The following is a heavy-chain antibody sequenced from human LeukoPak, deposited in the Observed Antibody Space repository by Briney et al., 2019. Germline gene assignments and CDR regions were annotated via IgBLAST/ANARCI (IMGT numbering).Heavy chain of an antibody. Sequence: SETLSLTCTVSGGSISSGDYYWSWLRQPPGKGLEWIGYIYYSGSTYYNPSLKSRVTISVDTSKNQFSLKLSSVTAADTAVYYCARVAAAAGTFWFDPWGQGTLVTVSS. CDR1: GGSISSGDYY. D-gene: IGHD6-13*01. V-gene: IGHV4-30-4*01. CDR3: ARVAAAAGTFWFDP. CDR2: IYYSGST. J-gene: IGHJ5*02.